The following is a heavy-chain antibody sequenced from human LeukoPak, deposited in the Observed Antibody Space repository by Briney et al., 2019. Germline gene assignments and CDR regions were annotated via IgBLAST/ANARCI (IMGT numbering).Heavy chain of an antibody. CDR1: GFTFSSYG. D-gene: IGHD2/OR15-2a*01. Sequence: GGSLRLSCAASGFTFSSYGMHWVRQAPGKGLEWVAVIWYDGSNKYYADSVKGRFTISRDNSKNTLYLQMNSLRAEDTAVYYCARDQVQNYYYSGMDIWGQGTTVTVSS. J-gene: IGHJ6*02. CDR3: ARDQVQNYYYSGMDI. V-gene: IGHV3-33*08. CDR2: IWYDGSNK.